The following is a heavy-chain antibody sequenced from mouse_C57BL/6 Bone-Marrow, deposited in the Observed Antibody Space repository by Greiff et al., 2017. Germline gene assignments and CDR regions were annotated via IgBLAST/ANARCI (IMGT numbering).Heavy chain of an antibody. CDR3: ARMSTGDAIDY. J-gene: IGHJ4*01. D-gene: IGHD1-1*01. Sequence: EVQRVESGPELVKPGDSVTISCKASGYSFTGYFMNWVMQSPGKSLEWIGRINPSHGDTFYHQQFKGQATFTVDNSSSTAHMELRSLTSYDSAVYYCARMSTGDAIDYWGQGTSVTGSA. V-gene: IGHV1-20*01. CDR2: INPSHGDT. CDR1: GYSFTGYF.